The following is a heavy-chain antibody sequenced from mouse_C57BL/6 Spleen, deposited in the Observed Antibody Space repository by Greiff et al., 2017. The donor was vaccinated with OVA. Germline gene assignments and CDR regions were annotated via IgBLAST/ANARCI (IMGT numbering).Heavy chain of an antibody. V-gene: IGHV14-1*01. CDR1: GFNIKDYY. CDR3: TTTHYYGSSSDWYFDV. J-gene: IGHJ1*03. CDR2: IDPEDGDT. D-gene: IGHD1-1*01. Sequence: DVQLQESGAELVRPGASVKLSCTASGFNIKDYYMHWVKQRPEQGLEWIGRIDPEDGDTEYAPKFQGKATMTADTSSNTAYLQLSSLTSEDTAVYYCTTTHYYGSSSDWYFDVWGTGTTVTVSS.